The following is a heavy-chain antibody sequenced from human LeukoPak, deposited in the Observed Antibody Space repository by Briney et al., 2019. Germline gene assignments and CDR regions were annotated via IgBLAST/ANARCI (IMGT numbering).Heavy chain of an antibody. V-gene: IGHV3-23*01. J-gene: IGHJ4*02. CDR1: GCTLSSHA. CDR2: ISTSGVST. D-gene: IGHD3-3*01. Sequence: GRSLRLSCAASGCTLSSHAMSWVGQAAGRGLDGVASISTSGVSTNYADSGKGRCTLSRDNSKGLVWLEMNSERADDTAVDDCAQHTRGTSLEYWGEGVLGTVSP. CDR3: AQHTRGTSLEY.